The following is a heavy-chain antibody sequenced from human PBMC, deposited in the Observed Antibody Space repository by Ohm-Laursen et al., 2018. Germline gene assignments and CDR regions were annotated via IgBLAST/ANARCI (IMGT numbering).Heavy chain of an antibody. CDR2: MNPNSGNT. CDR3: ARDSDSSGYYLYNWFDP. Sequence: ASVKVSCKASGYTFTSYDINWVRQATGQGLEWMGWMNPNSGNTGYAQKFQGRVTMTRNTSISTAYMELSSLRSDDTAVYYCARDSDSSGYYLYNWFDPWGQGTLVTVSS. J-gene: IGHJ5*02. V-gene: IGHV1-8*01. D-gene: IGHD3-22*01. CDR1: GYTFTSYD.